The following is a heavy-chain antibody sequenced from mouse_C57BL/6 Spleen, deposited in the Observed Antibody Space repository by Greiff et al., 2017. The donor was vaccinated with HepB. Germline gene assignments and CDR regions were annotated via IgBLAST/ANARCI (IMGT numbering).Heavy chain of an antibody. V-gene: IGHV1-39*01. D-gene: IGHD1-1*01. J-gene: IGHJ1*03. Sequence: EVQLQQSGPELVKPGASVKISCKASGYSFTDYNMNWVKQSNGKSLEWIGVINPNYGTTSYNQKFKGKATLTVDQSSSTAYMQLNSLTSEDSAVYSCARSYCYGSSLYWYFDVWGTRTTVTVSS. CDR2: INPNYGTT. CDR3: ARSYCYGSSLYWYFDV. CDR1: GYSFTDYN.